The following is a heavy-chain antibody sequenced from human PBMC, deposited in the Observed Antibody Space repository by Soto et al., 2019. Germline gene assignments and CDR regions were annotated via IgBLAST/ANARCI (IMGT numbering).Heavy chain of an antibody. CDR3: ARDGCSGGSCYSVGY. D-gene: IGHD2-15*01. J-gene: IGHJ4*02. CDR1: GFTFSSPW. V-gene: IGHV3-74*01. Sequence: PGGSLRLSCVASGFTFSSPWMHWVRQSPGKGLVWVSRINSDGSDTTYADSVKGRFTISRDNSKNTLYLQMNSLRAEDTAVYYCARDGCSGGSCYSVGYWGQGTLVTVSS. CDR2: INSDGSDT.